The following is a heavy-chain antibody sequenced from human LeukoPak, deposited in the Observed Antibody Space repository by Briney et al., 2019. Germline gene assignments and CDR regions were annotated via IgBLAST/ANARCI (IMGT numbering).Heavy chain of an antibody. Sequence: GGSLRLSCAASGFTFSSYAMSWVRQAPGKGLEWVSAISGSGGSTYYADSVKGRFTISRDNSKNTLYLQMNSLRAEDTAVYYCVTMVRGVLNSDYWGQGTLVTVSS. V-gene: IGHV3-23*01. CDR1: GFTFSSYA. J-gene: IGHJ4*02. CDR2: ISGSGGST. D-gene: IGHD3-10*01. CDR3: VTMVRGVLNSDY.